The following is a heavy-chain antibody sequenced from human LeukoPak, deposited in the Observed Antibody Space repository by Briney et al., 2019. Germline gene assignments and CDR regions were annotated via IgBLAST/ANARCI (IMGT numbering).Heavy chain of an antibody. V-gene: IGHV3-21*01. Sequence: GGSLRLSCAASGFSFNSYSMNWVRQAPGKGLEWVSSITSSSSYIYYADSVKGRSTISRDNAKNSLYLQMNSLRAEDTAVYYCARVYSSSWYFGYWGQGTLVTVSS. CDR2: ITSSSSYI. CDR1: GFSFNSYS. D-gene: IGHD6-13*01. J-gene: IGHJ4*02. CDR3: ARVYSSSWYFGY.